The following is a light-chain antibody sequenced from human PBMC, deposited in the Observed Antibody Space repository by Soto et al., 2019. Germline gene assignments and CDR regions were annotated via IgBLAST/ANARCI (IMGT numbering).Light chain of an antibody. Sequence: DIQMPQSPSSLSPSVGDRVTITCRASQSISSYLNWYQQKPGKAPKLLIYAASSLQSGVPSRFGGSGSGTDFTLTISSLQPEDWATYYCQQTYTIPRTFGQATKVEIK. J-gene: IGKJ1*01. CDR1: QSISSY. V-gene: IGKV1-39*01. CDR2: AAS. CDR3: QQTYTIPRT.